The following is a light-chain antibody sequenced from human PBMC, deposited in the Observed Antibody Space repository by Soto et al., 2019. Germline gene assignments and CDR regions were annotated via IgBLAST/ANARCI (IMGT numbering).Light chain of an antibody. CDR2: GAS. J-gene: IGKJ1*01. CDR1: QSVSSSD. Sequence: EIVLTQSPGTLSLSPGERATLSCRASQSVSSSDVAWYQQTPGQAPRLLIYGASSRATGIPDRFSVSGSGTDFTLTIRRLEPEDFAVYYCQQDGSSPQTFGQGTQVEIK. CDR3: QQDGSSPQT. V-gene: IGKV3-20*01.